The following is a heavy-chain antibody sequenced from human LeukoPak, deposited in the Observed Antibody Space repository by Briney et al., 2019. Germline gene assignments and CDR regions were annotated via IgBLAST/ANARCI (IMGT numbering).Heavy chain of an antibody. CDR1: GFTFSSYS. CDR3: ARIREWFGDSPFDY. CDR2: ITSSGSST. V-gene: IGHV3-48*04. J-gene: IGHJ4*02. Sequence: GGSLRLPCAASGFTFSSYSMNWVRQAPGKGLEWVSYITSSGSSTYYADSVKGRFTISRDNAKNSLYLQMNSLRAEDTAVYYCARIREWFGDSPFDYWGQGTLVTVSS. D-gene: IGHD3-10*01.